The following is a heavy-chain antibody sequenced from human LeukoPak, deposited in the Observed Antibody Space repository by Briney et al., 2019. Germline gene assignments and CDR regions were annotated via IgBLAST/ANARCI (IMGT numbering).Heavy chain of an antibody. CDR3: ARTGYCSGGNCYSGYYDY. Sequence: GGSLRLSCAASGFTFSSYWMHWVRHAPGKGLRWVSRSNGDGGSTDYADSVKGRFTISRDKTKNTLYLQMNSLRAEDAALYYCARTGYCSGGNCYSGYYDYWGQGTLVTVSS. CDR2: SNGDGGST. CDR1: GFTFSSYW. V-gene: IGHV3-74*01. D-gene: IGHD2-15*01. J-gene: IGHJ4*02.